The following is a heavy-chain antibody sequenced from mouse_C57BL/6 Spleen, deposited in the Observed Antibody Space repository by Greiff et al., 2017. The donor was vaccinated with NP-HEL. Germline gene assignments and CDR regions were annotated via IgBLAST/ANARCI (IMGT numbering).Heavy chain of an antibody. Sequence: EVQLVESGGGLVKPGGSLKLSCAASGFTFSSYAMSWVRQTPEKRLEWVATISDGGSYTYYPDNVKGRFTISRDNAKNNLYLQMSHLKSEDTAMYYCARGLGVYWYFDVWGTGTTVTVSS. CDR1: GFTFSSYA. D-gene: IGHD4-1*01. J-gene: IGHJ1*03. CDR3: ARGLGVYWYFDV. CDR2: ISDGGSYT. V-gene: IGHV5-4*01.